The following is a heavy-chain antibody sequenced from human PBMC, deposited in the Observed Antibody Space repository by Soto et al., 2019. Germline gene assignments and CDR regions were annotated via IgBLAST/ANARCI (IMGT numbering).Heavy chain of an antibody. CDR2: ISSSSSTI. CDR1: GFTFNIYS. D-gene: IGHD2-15*01. CDR3: VRIGGWSPGDY. J-gene: IGHJ4*02. V-gene: IGHV3-48*01. Sequence: DVQLVESGGGLVRPGGSLRLSCAASGFTFNIYSMNWVGQAPGKGLEWVSYISSSSSTIYYAYSVKGRFTISRDNAKNSLYLQMNSLRAEDTAVYYCVRIGGWSPGDYWGQGALVTVS.